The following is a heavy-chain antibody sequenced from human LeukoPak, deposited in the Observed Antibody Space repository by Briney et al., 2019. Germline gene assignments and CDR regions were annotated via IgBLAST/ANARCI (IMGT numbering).Heavy chain of an antibody. V-gene: IGHV5-51*01. J-gene: IGHJ4*02. D-gene: IGHD3-16*02. CDR1: GYSFTSYW. Sequence: PGESLKISCKASGYSFTSYWIGWVRQMPGKGLEWMGFIYPADSDTRYNPSFQGQVTISADKSISTAYLQWSSLKASDTAMYYCARNLDYDYVWGSYRRYYFDYWGQGTLVTVSS. CDR2: IYPADSDT. CDR3: ARNLDYDYVWGSYRRYYFDY.